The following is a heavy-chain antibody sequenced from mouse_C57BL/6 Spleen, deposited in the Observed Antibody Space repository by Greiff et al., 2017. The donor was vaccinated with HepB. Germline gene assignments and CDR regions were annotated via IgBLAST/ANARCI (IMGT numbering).Heavy chain of an antibody. D-gene: IGHD1-1*01. CDR1: GISNTTGNYR. Sequence: VQLQQSGPGLVKPSQTVFLTCTVTGISNTTGNYRWSWIRQFPGNKLEWIGYIYYSGTITYNPSLTSRTTITRDTPKNQFFLEMNSLTAEDTATYYCARDYGSSYGYYYAMDYWGQGTSVTVSS. V-gene: IGHV3-5*01. J-gene: IGHJ4*01. CDR2: IYYSGTI. CDR3: ARDYGSSYGYYYAMDY.